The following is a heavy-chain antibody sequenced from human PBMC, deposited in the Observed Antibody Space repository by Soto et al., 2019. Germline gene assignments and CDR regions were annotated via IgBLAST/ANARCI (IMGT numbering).Heavy chain of an antibody. CDR1: GFTFSSYT. V-gene: IGHV3-23*01. Sequence: GGSLRLSCAASGFTFSSYTMSWVRQAPGKGLEWVSAISGSGDYTYYADSVKGRFTISRDNSKNTLYLQMNSLRAEDTAFYYCAKPQWELLDWGQGTLVTVSS. J-gene: IGHJ4*02. CDR2: ISGSGDYT. CDR3: AKPQWELLD. D-gene: IGHD1-26*01.